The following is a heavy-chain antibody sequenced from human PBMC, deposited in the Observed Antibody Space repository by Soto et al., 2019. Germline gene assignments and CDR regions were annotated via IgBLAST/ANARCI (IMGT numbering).Heavy chain of an antibody. V-gene: IGHV3-15*01. CDR2: IKSKIDGGTT. J-gene: IGHJ4*01. D-gene: IGHD3-9*01. Sequence: GGSLRLSCAASGLIFSRSAMRWVRQAPRKGLEWVGRIKSKIDGGTTDFAAPVKGRFAISRDDSRDMVYMEMYSLKTDDTAVYYCTTDSLFTGQLVRMDNWGHGTLVTVSS. CDR1: GLIFSRSA. CDR3: TTDSLFTGQLVRMDN.